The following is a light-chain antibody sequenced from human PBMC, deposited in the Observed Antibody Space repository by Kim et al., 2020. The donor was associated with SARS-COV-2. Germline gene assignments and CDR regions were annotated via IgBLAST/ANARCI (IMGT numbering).Light chain of an antibody. CDR3: QQSYSTPLT. CDR1: QSISSY. V-gene: IGKV1-39*01. CDR2: AAS. Sequence: ASVGDRVTITCRASQSISSYLNWYQQKPGKAPKLLIYAASSLQSGIPSRFSGSGSGTDFTLTISSLQPEDFATYYCQQSYSTPLTFGGGTKVDIK. J-gene: IGKJ4*01.